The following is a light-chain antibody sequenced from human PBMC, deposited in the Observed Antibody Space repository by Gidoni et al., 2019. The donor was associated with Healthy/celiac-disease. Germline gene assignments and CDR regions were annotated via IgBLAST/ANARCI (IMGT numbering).Light chain of an antibody. V-gene: IGLV3-1*01. CDR2: QDS. CDR3: QAWDSSTVV. J-gene: IGLJ2*01. CDR1: KLGDKY. Sequence: SYELTQPPSVYVSPGQTASITCSGDKLGDKYACWYQQKPGHSPVLVIYQDSKRPSGIPERLSGSNSGNTATLTISGTQAMDEADYYCQAWDSSTVVFGGGTKLTVL.